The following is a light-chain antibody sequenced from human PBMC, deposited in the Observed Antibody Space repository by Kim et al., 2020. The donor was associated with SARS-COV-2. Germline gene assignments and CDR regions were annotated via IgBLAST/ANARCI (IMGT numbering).Light chain of an antibody. CDR1: QTITTW. CDR2: EVS. V-gene: IGKV1-5*01. J-gene: IGKJ1*01. Sequence: DIQMTQSPPTLSASVGDRVTITCRASQTITTWLAWYQQKPGKAPNLLIYEVSTLEDGVPSRFSGGGSGTEFTLTIASLQPDDFATYYCRQYHTFPWTFGQGTKVDIK. CDR3: RQYHTFPWT.